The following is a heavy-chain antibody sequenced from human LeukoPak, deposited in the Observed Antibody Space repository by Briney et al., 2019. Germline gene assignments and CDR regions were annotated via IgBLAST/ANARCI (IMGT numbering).Heavy chain of an antibody. CDR1: GDSFTTYW. CDR2: IYPGDPDT. Sequence: GESLKISCEGSGDSFTTYWIAWLRQMPGRGLEWMGIIYPGDPDTKYSPSFEGQVTISADKSIGTTYLQWSSLKASDSAMYYCARQTRDCGSTNCYDYWGQGTLVTVSS. V-gene: IGHV5-51*01. D-gene: IGHD2-2*01. CDR3: ARQTRDCGSTNCYDY. J-gene: IGHJ4*02.